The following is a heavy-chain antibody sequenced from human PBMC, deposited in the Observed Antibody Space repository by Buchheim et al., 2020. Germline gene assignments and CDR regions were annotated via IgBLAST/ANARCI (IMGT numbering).Heavy chain of an antibody. D-gene: IGHD4-11*01. CDR1: GYNFTTYG. CDR2: VSAYNGRT. V-gene: IGHV1-18*03. CDR3: ARGSVTVDY. Sequence: QVQLVQSGAEVKMPGASVTVSCKSSGYNFTTYGITWVRQAPGQGFEWLGWVSAYNGRTDYAQMVQGRVTMTTDTSTSTAYMELRSLRSDDMAVYYCARGSVTVDYWGQGTL. J-gene: IGHJ4*02.